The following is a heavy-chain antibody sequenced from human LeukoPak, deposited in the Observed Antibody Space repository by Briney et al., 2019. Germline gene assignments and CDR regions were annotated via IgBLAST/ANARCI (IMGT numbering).Heavy chain of an antibody. CDR3: AKGSSAAAAGKVWFDP. CDR1: GFTFSSYA. CDR2: ISGSGGST. V-gene: IGHV3-23*01. Sequence: GGPLRLSCAASGFTFSSYAMSWVRQAPGKGLEWVSAISGSGGSTYYADSVKGRFTISRDNSKNTLYLQMNSLRAEDTAVYYCAKGSSAAAAGKVWFDPWGQGTLVTVSS. J-gene: IGHJ5*02. D-gene: IGHD6-13*01.